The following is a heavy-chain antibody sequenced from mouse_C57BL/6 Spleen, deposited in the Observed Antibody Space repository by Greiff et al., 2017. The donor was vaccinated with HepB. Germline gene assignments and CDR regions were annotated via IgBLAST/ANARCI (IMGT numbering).Heavy chain of an antibody. CDR3: ARGDDGYFDV. CDR1: GYTFTSYW. Sequence: QVHVKQPGAELVKPGASVKMSCKASGYTFTSYWITWVKQRPGQGLEWIGDIYPGSGSTNYNEKFKSKATLTVDTSSSTAYMQLSSLTSEDSAVYYCARGDDGYFDVWGTGTTVTVSS. CDR2: IYPGSGST. J-gene: IGHJ1*03. D-gene: IGHD2-3*01. V-gene: IGHV1-55*01.